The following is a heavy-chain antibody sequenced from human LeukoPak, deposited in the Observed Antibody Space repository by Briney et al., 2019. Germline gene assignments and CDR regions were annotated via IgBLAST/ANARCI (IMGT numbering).Heavy chain of an antibody. CDR3: ARLYTSDIKYDY. Sequence: SETLSLTCAVYGGSFSGYYWSWIRQPPGKGLEWIGGINHSGSTNYNPSLKSRVTISVDTSKNQFSLKLSSVTAADTAVYYCARLYTSDIKYDYWGQGTLVTDSS. J-gene: IGHJ4*02. CDR2: INHSGST. V-gene: IGHV4-34*01. D-gene: IGHD6-6*01. CDR1: GGSFSGYY.